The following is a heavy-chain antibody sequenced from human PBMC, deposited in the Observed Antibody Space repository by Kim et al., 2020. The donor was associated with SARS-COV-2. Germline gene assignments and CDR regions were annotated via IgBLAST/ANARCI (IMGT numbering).Heavy chain of an antibody. CDR3: VGDPMFDP. V-gene: IGHV3-30*02. Sequence: GSNKYYADSVKGRFTISRDNSKNTLYLQMNSLRAEDTAVYYCVGDPMFDPWGQGTLVTVSS. J-gene: IGHJ5*02. CDR2: GSNK. D-gene: IGHD3-16*01.